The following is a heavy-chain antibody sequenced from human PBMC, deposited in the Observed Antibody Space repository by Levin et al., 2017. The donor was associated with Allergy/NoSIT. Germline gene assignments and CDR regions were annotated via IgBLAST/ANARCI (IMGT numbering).Heavy chain of an antibody. J-gene: IGHJ6*02. CDR2: ISYNGNIK. CDR1: GFTFSDYA. Sequence: RPGGSLRLSCVASGFTFSDYAMHWARQAPGRGLEWVAVISYNGNIKYNADSVQGRFTISRSNSNNTLYLQMNSLRVEDTGVYYCARDYWTYTGPRDGTDVWGQGTTVTVSS. V-gene: IGHV3-30*04. D-gene: IGHD1-1*01. CDR3: ARDYWTYTGPRDGTDV.